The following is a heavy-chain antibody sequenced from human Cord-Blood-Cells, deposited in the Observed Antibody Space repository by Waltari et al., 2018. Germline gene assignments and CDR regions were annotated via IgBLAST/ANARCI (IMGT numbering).Heavy chain of an antibody. CDR1: GGSFSGYY. D-gene: IGHD2-15*01. CDR2: INHSGST. J-gene: IGHJ3*02. Sequence: QVQLQQWGAGLLKPSETLSLTCAVYGGSFSGYYWSWIRQPPGKGLEWIGEINHSGSTNYHPSLKSRVTISVDTSKNQFSLKLSSVTAADTAVYYCARGRGWDIWGQGTMVTVSS. V-gene: IGHV4-34*01. CDR3: ARGRGWDI.